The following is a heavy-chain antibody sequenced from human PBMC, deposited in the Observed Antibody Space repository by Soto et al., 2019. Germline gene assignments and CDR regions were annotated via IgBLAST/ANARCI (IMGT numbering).Heavy chain of an antibody. CDR2: IYYVGAT. CDR1: RGASSTSGSY. J-gene: IGHJ3*01. Sequence: PSETLSRGCTVSRGASSTSGSYWVWILQPPGEGLEWMGSIYYVGATYYNPSLKSRVTISVDTSNNLFSLHLLSVTAAATAVYYCARRGLMLLPIWGQRPMVSVSS. D-gene: IGHD2-15*01. V-gene: IGHV4-39*01. CDR3: ARRGLMLLPI.